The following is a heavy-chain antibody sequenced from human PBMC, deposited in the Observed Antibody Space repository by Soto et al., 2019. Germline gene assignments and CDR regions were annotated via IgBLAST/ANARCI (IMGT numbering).Heavy chain of an antibody. CDR1: GGSISSGGYY. J-gene: IGHJ6*04. D-gene: IGHD3-22*01. Sequence: SETLSLTCIVSGGSISSGGYYWSRIRQHPGKGLEWIGYIYYSGSTYYNPSLKSRVTISVDTSKNQFSLKLSSVTAADTAVHYCARAQHHYDSSGYDYYYGMDVWGKGTTVTVSS. CDR2: IYYSGST. CDR3: ARAQHHYDSSGYDYYYGMDV. V-gene: IGHV4-31*03.